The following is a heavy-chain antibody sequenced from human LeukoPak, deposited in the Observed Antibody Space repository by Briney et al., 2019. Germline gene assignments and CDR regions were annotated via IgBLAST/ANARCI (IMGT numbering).Heavy chain of an antibody. D-gene: IGHD2-15*01. CDR1: RDSISNYY. CDR3: ARPRRCSGGSCYSVYFDY. V-gene: IGHV4-59*08. J-gene: IGHJ4*02. Sequence: SETLSLTCSVSRDSISNYYWSWIRQSPGRGLEWIGYIYYTGSTNYNPSLKSRVTMSVDTSKNQFSLKLSSVTAADTAVYYCARPRRCSGGSCYSVYFDYWGQGTLVTVSS. CDR2: IYYTGST.